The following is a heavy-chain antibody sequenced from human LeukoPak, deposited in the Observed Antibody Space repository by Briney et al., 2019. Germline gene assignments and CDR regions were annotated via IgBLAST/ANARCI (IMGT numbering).Heavy chain of an antibody. CDR2: IHTNGRT. D-gene: IGHD3-10*01. CDR3: TRRAPTSYGHYLDS. CDR1: GDSISSYY. V-gene: IGHV4-4*09. J-gene: IGHJ4*02. Sequence: SETLSLTCTVSGDSISSYYWSWIRQTPGKGLEWVGYIHTNGRTNYSPSLKSRVTMSVDSSKNQLSLMLSSVTAADTAVYYCTRRAPTSYGHYLDSWGQGTLVTVSS.